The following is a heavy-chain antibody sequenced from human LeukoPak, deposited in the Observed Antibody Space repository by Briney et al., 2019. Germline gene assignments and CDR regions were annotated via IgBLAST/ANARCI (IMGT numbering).Heavy chain of an antibody. J-gene: IGHJ4*02. V-gene: IGHV4-59*04. CDR2: VHYSGST. CDR3: ARITMVRGVIITGTTGSYYFDY. D-gene: IGHD3-10*01. Sequence: SETLSLTCTVSGGSISPYYWSWIRHPPGKGLEWIGYVHYSGSTYYNPSLKSRVTISVDTSKNQFSLKLSSVTAADTAVYYCARITMVRGVIITGTTGSYYFDYWGQGTLVTVSS. CDR1: GGSISPYY.